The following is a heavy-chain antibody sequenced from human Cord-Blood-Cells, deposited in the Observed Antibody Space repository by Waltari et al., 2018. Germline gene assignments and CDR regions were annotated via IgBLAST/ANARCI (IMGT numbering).Heavy chain of an antibody. D-gene: IGHD3-10*01. CDR2: IYYSGST. CDR3: ASPDANTGIDY. J-gene: IGHJ4*02. Sequence: QLQLQESGPGLVKPSETLSLTCTVSGGSISSSSYYWGWIRQPPGKGLEWIGSIYYSGSTYYKPALKRRGNISVDTSKNQFSLKLSSVTGADTGVYYCASPDANTGIDYWGQGTLVTVSS. V-gene: IGHV4-39*01. CDR1: GGSISSSSYY.